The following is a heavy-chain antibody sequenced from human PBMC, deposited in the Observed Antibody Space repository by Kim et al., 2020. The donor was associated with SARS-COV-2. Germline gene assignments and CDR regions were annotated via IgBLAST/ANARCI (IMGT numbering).Heavy chain of an antibody. D-gene: IGHD3-10*01. CDR3: AREKVQGDYGSGSYPGY. Sequence: ASVKVSCKASGYTFTSYYMHWVRQAPGQGLEWMGIINPSGGSTSYAQKFQGRVTMTRDTSTSTVYMELSSLRSEDTAVYYCAREKVQGDYGSGSYPGYWGQGTLVTVSS. CDR1: GYTFTSYY. J-gene: IGHJ4*02. V-gene: IGHV1-46*01. CDR2: INPSGGST.